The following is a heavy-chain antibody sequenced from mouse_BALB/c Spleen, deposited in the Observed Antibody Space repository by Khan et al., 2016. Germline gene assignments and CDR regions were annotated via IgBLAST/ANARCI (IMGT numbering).Heavy chain of an antibody. CDR2: IYPGDGDT. J-gene: IGHJ3*01. CDR3: ARGGTTGSPFAY. Sequence: QVQLQQSGAELARPGASVKLSCKASGYTFTSYWMQWVKQRPGQGLEWIGAIYPGDGDTRYTQKFKGKATLTADKSSSTAYMQLRSLASEDSAVYYCARGGTTGSPFAYWGQGTLVTVSA. CDR1: GYTFTSYW. V-gene: IGHV1-87*01. D-gene: IGHD1-1*01.